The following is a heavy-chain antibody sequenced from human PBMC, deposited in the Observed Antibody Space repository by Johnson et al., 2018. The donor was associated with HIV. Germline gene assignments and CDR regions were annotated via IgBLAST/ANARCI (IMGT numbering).Heavy chain of an antibody. CDR2: IKSKTDGGTT. Sequence: VQLVESGGGVVQPGGSLRLSCVVSGFTVSSNYMSWVRQAPGKGLEWVGRIKSKTDGGTTDYAAPVKGRFTISRDDSKNTLYLQMNSLKTEDTAVYYCTTAVDGAPDAFDIWGQGTMVTVSS. V-gene: IGHV3-15*01. CDR3: TTAVDGAPDAFDI. CDR1: GFTVSSNY. D-gene: IGHD4-17*01. J-gene: IGHJ3*02.